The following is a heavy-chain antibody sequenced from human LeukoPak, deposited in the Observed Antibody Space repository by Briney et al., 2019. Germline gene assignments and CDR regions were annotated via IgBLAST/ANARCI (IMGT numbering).Heavy chain of an antibody. CDR3: AKDGPHYYGSGSFYNNYYGMDV. CDR2: ISYDGSNK. CDR1: EFTFSSYG. D-gene: IGHD3-10*01. J-gene: IGHJ6*02. Sequence: PGRSLRLSCAASEFTFSSYGMHWVRQAPGKGLEWVAVISYDGSNKYYVDSVKGRFTISRDNSKNTLYLQMKSLRAEDTAVYYCAKDGPHYYGSGSFYNNYYGMDVWGQGTTVTVSS. V-gene: IGHV3-30*18.